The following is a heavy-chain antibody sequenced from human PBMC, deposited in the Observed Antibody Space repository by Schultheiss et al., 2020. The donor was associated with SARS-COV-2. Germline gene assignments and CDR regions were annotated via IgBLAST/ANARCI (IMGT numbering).Heavy chain of an antibody. CDR3: ARDGQWLVDYYYYGMDV. J-gene: IGHJ6*02. CDR2: IYSGGST. Sequence: GGSLRLSCAASGFTVSSNYMSWVRQAPGKGLEWVSVIYSGGSTYYADSVKGRFTISRDNSKNTLYLQMNSLRAEDTAVYYCARDGQWLVDYYYYGMDVWGQGTTVTVSS. D-gene: IGHD6-19*01. CDR1: GFTVSSNY. V-gene: IGHV3-66*01.